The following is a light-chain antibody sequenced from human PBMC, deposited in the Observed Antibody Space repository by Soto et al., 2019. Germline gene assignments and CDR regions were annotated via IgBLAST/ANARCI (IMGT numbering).Light chain of an antibody. CDR1: QSVGSY. CDR2: DAS. J-gene: IGKJ1*01. CDR3: QQRINWPWT. Sequence: EIVLTQSPAILSLSPGERATLSCRASQSVGSYLAWYQQKPGQAPRLLIYDASNRATGIPARFSGSGSGTDLTLTISSLEPEDFAVYYCQQRINWPWTVGQGTKVEIK. V-gene: IGKV3-11*01.